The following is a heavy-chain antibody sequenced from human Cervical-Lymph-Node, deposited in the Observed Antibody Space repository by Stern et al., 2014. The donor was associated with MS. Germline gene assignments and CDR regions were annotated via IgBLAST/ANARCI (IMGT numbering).Heavy chain of an antibody. CDR2: ISWNSGSI. J-gene: IGHJ4*02. CDR1: GFTFDVYS. CDR3: AKALGRYSGYDLIDY. V-gene: IGHV3-9*01. D-gene: IGHD5-12*01. Sequence: EVQLVESGGGLVQPGRSLRISCAASGFTFDVYSMHWVRHAPGKGLAWVSGISWNSGSIGYAGSVKGRFTISRDNAKNSLYLQMNSLRAEDTALYYCAKALGRYSGYDLIDYWGQGTLVTVSS.